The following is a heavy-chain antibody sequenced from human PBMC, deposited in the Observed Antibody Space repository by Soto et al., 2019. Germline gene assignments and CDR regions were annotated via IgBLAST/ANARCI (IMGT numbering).Heavy chain of an antibody. V-gene: IGHV4-59*01. J-gene: IGHJ6*03. D-gene: IGHD5-18*01. CDR3: AREGYSYGPDYYYYYLDV. CDR1: GYPIRDYY. Sequence: SDSLSRTSILSGYPIRDYYWNGMRQPPGQGLEWIGHIFYNGSTNYNPSLKSRVTISVDTSANQFSLKLTSVTAADTATYYCAREGYSYGPDYYYYYLDVWGNGTTVTVSS. CDR2: IFYNGST.